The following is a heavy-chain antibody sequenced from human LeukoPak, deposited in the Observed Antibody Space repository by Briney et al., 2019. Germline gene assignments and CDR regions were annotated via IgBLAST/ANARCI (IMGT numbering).Heavy chain of an antibody. V-gene: IGHV3-7*01. CDR3: ARAGGPGTVDY. D-gene: IGHD3-10*01. Sequence: QPGGSLRLSCAASGFTFSSYWMSWVRQAPGKGLEWVANIKQDGSEKYYVDSVKGRFTISRDNAKNSLYLQMNNLGADDTAVYYCARAGGPGTVDYWGQGTLVTVSS. CDR2: IKQDGSEK. J-gene: IGHJ4*02. CDR1: GFTFSSYW.